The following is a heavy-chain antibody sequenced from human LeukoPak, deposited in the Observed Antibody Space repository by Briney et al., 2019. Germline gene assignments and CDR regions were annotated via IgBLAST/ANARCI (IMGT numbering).Heavy chain of an antibody. CDR2: IYPGDSDT. CDR3: ARRIAVAGPVDY. CDR1: GYSFTSYW. J-gene: IGHJ4*02. D-gene: IGHD6-19*01. Sequence: GESLKVSCKGSGYSFTSYWIGWVRQMPGKGLEWMGIIYPGDSDTRYSPSFQGQVTISADKYISTAYLQWSSLKASATAMYYCARRIAVAGPVDYWGQGTLVTVSS. V-gene: IGHV5-51*01.